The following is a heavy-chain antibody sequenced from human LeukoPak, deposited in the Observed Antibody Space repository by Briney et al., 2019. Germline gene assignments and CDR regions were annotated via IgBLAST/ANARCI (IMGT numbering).Heavy chain of an antibody. CDR1: GGSISSGGYY. D-gene: IGHD6-19*01. V-gene: IGHV4-31*03. CDR3: ARAQISGWYYFDY. Sequence: NPSQTLSLTCTVSGGSISSGGYYWSWIRQHPGKGLEWVGYIYYSGSTYYNPSLKSRVTISVDTSKNQFSLKQSSVTAADTAVYYCARAQISGWYYFDYWGQGTLVTVSS. CDR2: IYYSGST. J-gene: IGHJ4*02.